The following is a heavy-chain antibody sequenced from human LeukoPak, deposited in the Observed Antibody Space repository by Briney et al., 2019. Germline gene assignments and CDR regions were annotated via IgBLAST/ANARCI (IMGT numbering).Heavy chain of an antibody. J-gene: IGHJ4*02. V-gene: IGHV3-48*01. CDR1: GFTFSSYS. Sequence: GGSLRLSCAASGFTFSSYSMNWVRQAPGKGLEWVSYISSSSSTIYYADSVKGRFTISRDNAKNTLYLQMNSLRAEDTAVYYCAKDLRRFGSGDYFDYWGQGTLVTVSS. CDR2: ISSSSSTI. D-gene: IGHD3-16*01. CDR3: AKDLRRFGSGDYFDY.